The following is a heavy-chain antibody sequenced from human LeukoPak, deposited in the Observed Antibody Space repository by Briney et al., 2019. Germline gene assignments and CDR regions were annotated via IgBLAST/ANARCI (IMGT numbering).Heavy chain of an antibody. CDR2: IYYSGST. CDR1: GGSISSYY. V-gene: IGHV4-59*01. Sequence: SETLSLTCTVSGGSISSYYWSWIRQPPGKGLEWIGYIYYSGSTNYNPSLKSRVTISVDTSKNQFSLKLSSVTAADTAVYYCARDLRTYYDILTGSGGAFDIWGQGTMVTVSS. CDR3: ARDLRTYYDILTGSGGAFDI. J-gene: IGHJ3*02. D-gene: IGHD3-9*01.